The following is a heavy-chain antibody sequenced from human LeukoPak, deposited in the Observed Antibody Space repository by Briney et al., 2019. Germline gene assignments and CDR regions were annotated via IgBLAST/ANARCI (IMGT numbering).Heavy chain of an antibody. Sequence: ASETLSLTCTVSGGSISSSRYYWGWIRQPPGKGLEWIGSIYYSGSTYYNPSLKSRVTISVDTSKNQFSLKLSSVTAADTAVYYCARSGYSYLAGIYYWGQGTLVTVSS. CDR2: IYYSGST. CDR3: ARSGYSYLAGIYY. V-gene: IGHV4-39*01. D-gene: IGHD5-18*01. J-gene: IGHJ4*02. CDR1: GGSISSSRYY.